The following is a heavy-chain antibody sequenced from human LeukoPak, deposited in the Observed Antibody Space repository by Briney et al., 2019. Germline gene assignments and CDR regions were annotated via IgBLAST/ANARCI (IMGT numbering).Heavy chain of an antibody. CDR2: IYYSGST. CDR3: ARDREDYESYWYFDL. CDR1: GGSISSGGYY. V-gene: IGHV4-31*03. Sequence: PSETLSLTCTVSGGSISSGGYYWSWIRQHPGKGLEWIGYIYYSGSTYYNPSLKSRVTISVDTSKNQFSLKLSSVTAADTAVYYCARDREDYESYWYFDLWAVAPWSLSPQ. D-gene: IGHD3-22*01. J-gene: IGHJ2*01.